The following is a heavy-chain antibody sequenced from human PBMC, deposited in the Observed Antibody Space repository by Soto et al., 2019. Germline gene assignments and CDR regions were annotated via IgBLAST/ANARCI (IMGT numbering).Heavy chain of an antibody. CDR3: AKDVGGITMFGGMDV. Sequence: EVQLLESGGGLVQPGGSLRLSCAASGFTFSSYAMSWVRQAPGKGLEWVSAISGSGGSTYYADSVKGRFTISRDNSKNALYLQMNSLGAEDTAVYYCAKDVGGITMFGGMDVWGQGTTVTVSS. J-gene: IGHJ6*02. V-gene: IGHV3-23*01. CDR1: GFTFSSYA. CDR2: ISGSGGST. D-gene: IGHD3-3*01.